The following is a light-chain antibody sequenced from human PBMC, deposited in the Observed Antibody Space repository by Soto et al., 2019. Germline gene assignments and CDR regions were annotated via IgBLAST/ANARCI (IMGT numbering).Light chain of an antibody. CDR3: QQYGSSRS. J-gene: IGKJ1*01. CDR1: QSVSSSY. V-gene: IGKV3-20*01. Sequence: ELVLTQSPGILSLSPGERATLSCRASQSVSSSYLAWYQQKPGQAPRLLIYGASSRATGIPDRLSGSGSGTDFTLTISRLEPEDFAVYYCQQYGSSRSFGQGTKV. CDR2: GAS.